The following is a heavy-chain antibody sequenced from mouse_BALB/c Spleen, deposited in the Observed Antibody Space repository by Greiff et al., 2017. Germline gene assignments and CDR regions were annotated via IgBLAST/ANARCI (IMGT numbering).Heavy chain of an antibody. Sequence: EVNVVESGGGLVKPGGSLKLSCAASGFTFSSYAMSWVRQSPEKRLEWVAEISSGGSYTYYPDTVTGRFTISRDNAKNTLYLEMSSLRSEDTAMYYCARAFYGNYGSPYWYFDVWGAGTTVTVSS. J-gene: IGHJ1*01. V-gene: IGHV5-9-4*01. CDR3: ARAFYGNYGSPYWYFDV. D-gene: IGHD2-1*01. CDR2: ISSGGSYT. CDR1: GFTFSSYA.